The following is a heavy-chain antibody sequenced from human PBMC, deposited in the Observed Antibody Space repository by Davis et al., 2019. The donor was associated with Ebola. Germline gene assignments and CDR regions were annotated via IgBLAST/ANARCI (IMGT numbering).Heavy chain of an antibody. Sequence: PETLSPTCTLSAGSLSSSSYYWGWIRQPPGKGLERIGSIYYSGSTYYNPSLKSRVTISVDTSKNQFSLKLSSVTAADTAVYYCARQKKLVADYWGQGTLVTVSS. D-gene: IGHD2-15*01. J-gene: IGHJ4*02. V-gene: IGHV4-39*01. CDR1: AGSLSSSSYY. CDR3: ARQKKLVADY. CDR2: IYYSGST.